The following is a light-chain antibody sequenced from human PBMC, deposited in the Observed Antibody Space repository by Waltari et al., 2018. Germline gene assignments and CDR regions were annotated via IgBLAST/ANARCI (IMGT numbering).Light chain of an antibody. J-gene: IGKJ4*02. CDR3: QHYDSYSAT. CDR1: QSIPMW. V-gene: IGKV1-5*03. CDR2: KAS. Sequence: DLQMTQSPSTLPASVGDRVTITCRPSQSIPMWLAWYQQKPGRAPKLLIYKASILESGVPSRFSGGGSETEFTLTISSLQPDDFATYYCQHYDSYSATFGRGTKVEIK.